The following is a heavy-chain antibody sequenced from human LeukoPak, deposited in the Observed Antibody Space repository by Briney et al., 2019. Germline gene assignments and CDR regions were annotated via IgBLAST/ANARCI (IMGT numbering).Heavy chain of an antibody. CDR2: IRYDGSNK. CDR1: GFTFSSYG. V-gene: IGHV3-30*02. D-gene: IGHD3-10*01. J-gene: IGHJ4*02. CDR3: AKDMYYYGSGTIPLDY. Sequence: PGGSLRLSCAASGFTFSSYGMHWVRQAPGKGLEWVAFIRYDGSNKYYADSVKGRFTISRDNSKNTLYLQMNSLRAEDTAVYYCAKDMYYYGSGTIPLDYWGQGTLVTVSS.